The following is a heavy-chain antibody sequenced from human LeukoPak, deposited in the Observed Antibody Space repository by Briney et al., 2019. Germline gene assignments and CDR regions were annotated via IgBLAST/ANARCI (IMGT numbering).Heavy chain of an antibody. CDR1: GFTFSSYA. CDR3: AKTASGEPYYDFWSGYFGYYFGY. J-gene: IGHJ4*02. CDR2: ISGSGGST. Sequence: GGSLRLSCAASGFTFSSYAMSWVRQAPGKGLEWVSAISGSGGSTYYADSVKGRFTISRDNSKNTLYLQMNSLRAEDTAVYYCAKTASGEPYYDFWSGYFGYYFGYWGQGTLVTVSS. D-gene: IGHD3-3*01. V-gene: IGHV3-23*01.